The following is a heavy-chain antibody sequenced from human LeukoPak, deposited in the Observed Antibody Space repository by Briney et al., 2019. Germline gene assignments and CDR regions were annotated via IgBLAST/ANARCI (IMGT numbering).Heavy chain of an antibody. Sequence: QTGGSLRLSCAASGFTFDDYAMHWVRQAPGKGLEWVSLISWDGGSTYYADSVKGRFTISRDNSKNSLYLQMNSLRAEDTALYYCAKDTGRITIFGVAPEWAFDIWGQGTMVTVSS. CDR3: AKDTGRITIFGVAPEWAFDI. CDR1: GFTFDDYA. D-gene: IGHD3-3*01. CDR2: ISWDGGST. V-gene: IGHV3-43D*03. J-gene: IGHJ3*02.